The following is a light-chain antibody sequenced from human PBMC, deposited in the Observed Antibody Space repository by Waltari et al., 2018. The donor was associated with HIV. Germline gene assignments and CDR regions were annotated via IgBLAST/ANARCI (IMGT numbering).Light chain of an antibody. CDR1: QNVSFY. CDR2: DAS. CDR3: QQRTTWPIT. V-gene: IGKV3-11*01. J-gene: IGKJ5*01. Sequence: EIVLTQSPATLSLSPGEGVSFSCRASQNVSFYLAWYQHKPGQSPRLLIYDASTRATGIPARFSGSGSGTDFTLTISSLTPDDFAVYYCQQRTTWPITFGQGTRLEIK.